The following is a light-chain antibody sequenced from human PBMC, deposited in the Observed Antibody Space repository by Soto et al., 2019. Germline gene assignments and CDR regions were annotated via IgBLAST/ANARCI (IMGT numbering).Light chain of an antibody. CDR1: QSIGNY. J-gene: IGKJ1*01. Sequence: EVVLTQSPATLSLSPGEGATLSCRASQSIGNYLAWYQQKPGQAPRLLIYATSNRATGIPARFSGSGSGTDFTLTISRLEPEDFAVYYCQQYDTSPRTFGQGTKVDIK. CDR3: QQYDTSPRT. CDR2: ATS. V-gene: IGKV3-20*01.